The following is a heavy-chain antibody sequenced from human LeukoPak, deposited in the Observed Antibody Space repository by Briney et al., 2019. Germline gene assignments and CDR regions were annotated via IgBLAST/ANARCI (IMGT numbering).Heavy chain of an antibody. V-gene: IGHV4-59*08. CDR1: GGSISSDY. J-gene: IGHJ4*02. Sequence: PSETLSLTCTVSGGSISSDYWSWIRQPPGKGLEWIGYIYISGNTNYNPSLKSRVTISIDTSKNQFSLKLSSVTAADTAVYYCARRTRPIDYWGQGTLVTVSS. CDR3: ARRTRPIDY. CDR2: IYISGNT.